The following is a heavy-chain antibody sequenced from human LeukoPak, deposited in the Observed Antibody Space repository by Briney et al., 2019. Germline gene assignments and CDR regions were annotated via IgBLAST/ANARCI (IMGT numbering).Heavy chain of an antibody. CDR3: ARVLHYGSGSYYNDYWFDP. J-gene: IGHJ5*02. Sequence: ASVKVSCKASGYTFTSYGISWVRQAPGQGLERMGWISAYNGNTNYAQKLQGRVTMTTDTSTSTAYMELRSLRSDDTAVYYCARVLHYGSGSYYNDYWFDPWGQGTLVTVSS. V-gene: IGHV1-18*04. CDR2: ISAYNGNT. D-gene: IGHD3-10*01. CDR1: GYTFTSYG.